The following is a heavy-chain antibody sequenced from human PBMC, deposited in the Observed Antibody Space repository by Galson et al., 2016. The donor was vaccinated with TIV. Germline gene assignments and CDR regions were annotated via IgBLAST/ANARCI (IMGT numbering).Heavy chain of an antibody. J-gene: IGHJ6*03. V-gene: IGHV1-69*13. Sequence: SVKVSCKASGGSFTSYAISWVRQAPGQGLEWMGAIVPMFGISTYAQKFQGRVTITADESKSTAYMALSSLRSQDTAVYYCARGGWSGDPGDYHYYYMDVWGKGTTVTVSS. D-gene: IGHD4-17*01. CDR3: ARGGWSGDPGDYHYYYMDV. CDR1: GGSFTSYA. CDR2: IVPMFGIS.